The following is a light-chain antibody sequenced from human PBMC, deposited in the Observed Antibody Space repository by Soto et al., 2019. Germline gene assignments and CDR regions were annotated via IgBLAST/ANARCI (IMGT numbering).Light chain of an antibody. CDR1: QSVSIN. Sequence: TQSPAPLSVSPRARATLSCRASQSVSINLAWFQQRPGQAPRLIIHGASTRAAGVPARFSGSGSGTEFTLTISSLQSEDFAIYYCQQYNNWPRTVGQGTKVDIK. CDR2: GAS. J-gene: IGKJ1*01. CDR3: QQYNNWPRT. V-gene: IGKV3-15*01.